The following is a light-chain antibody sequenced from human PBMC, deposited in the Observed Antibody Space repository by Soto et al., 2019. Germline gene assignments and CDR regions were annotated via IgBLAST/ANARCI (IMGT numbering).Light chain of an antibody. V-gene: IGKV3-15*01. CDR3: QQYHNWPLT. CDR1: QSVSSN. J-gene: IGKJ4*01. CDR2: GAS. Sequence: EIVMTQSPATLSVSPGEGATLSCRASQSVSSNLAWYQQKPGQAPRLLISGASARVTGIPARFSGSGSGTDFTLTVSGLQSEDFAIYYCQQYHNWPLTFGGGTTVEIK.